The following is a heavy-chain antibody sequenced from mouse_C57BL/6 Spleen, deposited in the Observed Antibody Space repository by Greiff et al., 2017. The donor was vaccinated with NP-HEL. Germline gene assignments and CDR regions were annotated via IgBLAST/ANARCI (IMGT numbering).Heavy chain of an antibody. CDR2: IDPANGNT. J-gene: IGHJ3*01. Sequence: VQLQQSVAELVRPGASVKLSCTASGFNIKNTYMHWVKQRPEQGLEWIGRIDPANGNTKYAPKFQGKATITADTSSNPAYLQLSSLTSEDTAIYYCATYYGSSYTWFAYWGQGTLVTVSA. CDR3: ATYYGSSYTWFAY. D-gene: IGHD1-1*01. CDR1: GFNIKNTY. V-gene: IGHV14-3*01.